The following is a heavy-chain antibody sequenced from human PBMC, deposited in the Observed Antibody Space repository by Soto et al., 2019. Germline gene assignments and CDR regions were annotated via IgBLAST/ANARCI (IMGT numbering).Heavy chain of an antibody. CDR3: ASASVPGTARLDS. J-gene: IGHJ4*02. CDR1: GYTFSGFY. CDR2: INPSNGGT. D-gene: IGHD6-19*01. V-gene: IGHV1-2*02. Sequence: QVLLLQSGAEVKKPGASVKVSCKASGYTFSGFYMHWVRQAPGQVLEWMGWINPSNGGTKYAEKFQGRVTMTRDTSISTACVELSRLTSDDTAVYYCASASVPGTARLDSWGQGTLVTVSS.